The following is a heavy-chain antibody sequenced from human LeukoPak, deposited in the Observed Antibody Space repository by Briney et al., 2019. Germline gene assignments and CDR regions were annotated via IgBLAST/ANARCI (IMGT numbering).Heavy chain of an antibody. CDR2: ISGGST. D-gene: IGHD2-21*02. V-gene: IGHV3-38-3*01. J-gene: IGHJ4*01. Sequence: GGSLRLSYAASGFTVSSNEMSWVRQAPGKGLESVSSISGGSTYYVDCRKGRFTISRDNAKNSLFLQMRSLGAEDTAFYYCANLLRDARIYDFWGHGALVTVSS. CDR1: GFTVSSNE. CDR3: ANLLRDARIYDF.